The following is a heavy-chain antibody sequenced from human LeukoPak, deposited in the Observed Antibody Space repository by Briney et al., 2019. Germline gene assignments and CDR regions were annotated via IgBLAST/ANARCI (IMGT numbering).Heavy chain of an antibody. V-gene: IGHV1-2*02. Sequence: ASVKVSCKASGYTFTGYYMHWVRQAPGQGLEWMGWINPNSGGSGGTNYAQKFQGRVTMTRDTSISTAYMDLSRLRSDDTAVYYCARSPPPYYYDSSGYVGQGVCFDYWGQGTLVTVSS. CDR1: GYTFTGYY. D-gene: IGHD3-22*01. J-gene: IGHJ4*02. CDR2: INPNSGGSGGT. CDR3: ARSPPPYYYDSSGYVGQGVCFDY.